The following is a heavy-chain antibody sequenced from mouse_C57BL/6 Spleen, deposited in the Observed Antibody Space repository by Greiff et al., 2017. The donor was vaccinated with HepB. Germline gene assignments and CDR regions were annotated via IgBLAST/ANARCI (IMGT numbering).Heavy chain of an antibody. D-gene: IGHD2-5*01. Sequence: EVQGVESGGDLVKPGGSLKLSCAASGFTFSSYGMSWVRQTPDKRLEWVATISSGGSYTYYPDSVKGRFTISRDNAKNTLYLQMSSLKSEDTAMYYCARAYYSNYPRYFDVWGTGTTVTVSS. V-gene: IGHV5-6*01. J-gene: IGHJ1*03. CDR3: ARAYYSNYPRYFDV. CDR2: ISSGGSYT. CDR1: GFTFSSYG.